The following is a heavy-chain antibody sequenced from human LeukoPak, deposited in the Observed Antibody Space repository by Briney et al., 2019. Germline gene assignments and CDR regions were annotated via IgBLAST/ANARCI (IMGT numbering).Heavy chain of an antibody. Sequence: TGGSLTLSCAASRFTFRSYFMYWVRQAPGKGLEWVAFISYDGSKKDYGDSVKGRFAISRDNSKNTVSLQMNNLRTEDTAVYYCARDSVDVWGQGTTVIVSS. CDR2: ISYDGSKK. CDR3: ARDSVDV. CDR1: RFTFRSYF. V-gene: IGHV3-30*09. D-gene: IGHD1-26*01. J-gene: IGHJ6*02.